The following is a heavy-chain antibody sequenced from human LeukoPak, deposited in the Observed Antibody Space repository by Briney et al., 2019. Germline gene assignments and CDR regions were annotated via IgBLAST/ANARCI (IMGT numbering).Heavy chain of an antibody. CDR1: GGSISSSSYS. J-gene: IGHJ4*02. CDR3: ATLYSSLDY. CDR2: IYYSGST. D-gene: IGHD6-19*01. Sequence: SETLSLTCTVSGGSISSSSYSWGWIRRPPGKGLEWIGSIYYSGSTYYNPSLKSRVTISVDTSKNQFSLKLSSVTAADTAVYYCATLYSSLDYWGQGTLVTVSS. V-gene: IGHV4-39*01.